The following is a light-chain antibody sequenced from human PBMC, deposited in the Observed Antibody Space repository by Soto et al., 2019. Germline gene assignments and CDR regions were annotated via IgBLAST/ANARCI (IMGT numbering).Light chain of an antibody. J-gene: IGLJ3*02. V-gene: IGLV1-47*01. CDR2: RND. CDR1: SSNIGSNY. Sequence: QSVLTQPPSASGTPGQTVTISCSGSSSNIGSNYVYWYQQFPGTAPKLLIYRNDQRPSGVPDRFSGSNSGTSAFLAISGLRSEDEAEYYCAAWDDSLRGWVFGGGTKLTVL. CDR3: AAWDDSLRGWV.